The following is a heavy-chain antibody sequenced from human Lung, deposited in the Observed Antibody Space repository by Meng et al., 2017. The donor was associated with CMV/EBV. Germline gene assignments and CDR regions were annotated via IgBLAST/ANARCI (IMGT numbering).Heavy chain of an antibody. CDR3: TRAGGGSCCSCYDYGMDV. D-gene: IGHD2-15*01. J-gene: IGHJ6*02. CDR1: GFXFGDYA. Sequence: GGSXRLXCTASGFXFGDYAMSWVRQAPGKGLEWVGFIRSKAYGGTTEYAASVKGRFNISRDDSKSIAYLQMNSLKTEDTAVYYCTRAGGGSCCSCYDYGMDVWXQGTTVTVSS. V-gene: IGHV3-49*04. CDR2: IRSKAYGGTT.